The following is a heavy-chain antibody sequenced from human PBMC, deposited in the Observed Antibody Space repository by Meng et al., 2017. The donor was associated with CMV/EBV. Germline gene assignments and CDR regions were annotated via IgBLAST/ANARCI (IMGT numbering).Heavy chain of an antibody. J-gene: IGHJ6*02. Sequence: GSLRLSCTVSGGSISSYYWSWIRQPPGKGLDWIGYIYYSGSTNYNPSLKSRVTITVDTSKNQFSLKLSSVTAADTAVYYCARSPYYYGMDVWGQGTTVTVSS. CDR1: GGSISSYY. V-gene: IGHV4-59*01. CDR3: ARSPYYYGMDV. CDR2: IYYSGST.